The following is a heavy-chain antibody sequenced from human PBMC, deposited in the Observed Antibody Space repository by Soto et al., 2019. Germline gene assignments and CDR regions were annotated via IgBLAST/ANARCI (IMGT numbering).Heavy chain of an antibody. Sequence: GGSLRLSCAASGFTLSDHYMSWLRQAPGKGLEWIGYSSNSGSFTRYADSVRGRFSISRDNAKNSLYLQINSLRGDDTAIYYCVRSGDNYNLLDYWGQGTPVTVSS. CDR1: GFTLSDHY. CDR2: SSNSGSFT. D-gene: IGHD1-1*01. J-gene: IGHJ4*02. V-gene: IGHV3-11*06. CDR3: VRSGDNYNLLDY.